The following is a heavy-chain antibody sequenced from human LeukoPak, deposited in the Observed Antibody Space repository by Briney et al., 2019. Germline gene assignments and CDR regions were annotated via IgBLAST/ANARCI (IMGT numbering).Heavy chain of an antibody. CDR2: INAGNGNT. Sequence: GASVKVSCKASGYTFTSYAMHWVRQAPGQRLEWMGWINAGNGNTKYSQKFQGRVTITRDTSASTAYMELSSLRSEDTAVYYCARGIDILTGYFDYWGQGTLVTVSS. D-gene: IGHD3-9*01. CDR1: GYTFTSYA. J-gene: IGHJ4*02. V-gene: IGHV1-3*01. CDR3: ARGIDILTGYFDY.